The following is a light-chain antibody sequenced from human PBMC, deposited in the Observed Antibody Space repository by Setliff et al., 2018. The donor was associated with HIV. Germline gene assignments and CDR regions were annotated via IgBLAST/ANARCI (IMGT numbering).Light chain of an antibody. CDR3: SSYVNINTLV. CDR2: DVR. V-gene: IGLV2-8*01. J-gene: IGLJ1*01. CDR1: SSDVGGYNY. Sequence: QSVLTQPPSASGSPGQSVTISCTGTSSDVGGYNYVSWYQQYPGKAPKLMIYDVRKRPSGVSNRFSGSKSGNTASLTISGLQAEDEAAYYCSSYVNINTLVFGTGTKVTVL.